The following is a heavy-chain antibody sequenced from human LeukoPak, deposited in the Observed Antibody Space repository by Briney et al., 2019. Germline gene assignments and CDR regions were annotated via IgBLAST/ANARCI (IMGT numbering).Heavy chain of an antibody. CDR3: AKDRIGVTTPKAYFDY. V-gene: IGHV3-30*14. D-gene: IGHD4-17*01. CDR1: GFTFNSYA. J-gene: IGHJ4*02. CDR2: ISYDGSNK. Sequence: SGRSLRLSCAASGFTFNSYAMHWVRQAPGKGLEWVAVISYDGSNKHYADSVKGRLTISRDTSKNTVSLQMNNVRVEDTAVYYCAKDRIGVTTPKAYFDYWGQGTLVTVSS.